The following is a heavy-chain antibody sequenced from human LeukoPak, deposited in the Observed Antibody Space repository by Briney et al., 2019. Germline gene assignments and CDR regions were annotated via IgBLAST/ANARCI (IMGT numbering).Heavy chain of an antibody. CDR2: IISSSLDI. D-gene: IGHD3-22*01. CDR3: ARDRRGYDASGHYYRHFDL. J-gene: IGHJ4*02. V-gene: IGHV3-21*01. Sequence: PGGSLRLSCEASEFAFSGYAMSWARQAPGKGLEYVSSIISSSLDIEYAESVKGRFTISRDNAKKFLYLQMNNLRAEDTAVYYCARDRRGYDASGHYYRHFDLWGQGTLVSVSS. CDR1: EFAFSGYA.